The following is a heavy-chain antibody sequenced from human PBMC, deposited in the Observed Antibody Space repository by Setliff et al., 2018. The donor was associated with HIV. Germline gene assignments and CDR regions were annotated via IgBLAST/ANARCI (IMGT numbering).Heavy chain of an antibody. CDR3: EAATVGQTGYYGIDV. V-gene: IGHV4-59*04. J-gene: IGHJ6*02. Sequence: PSETLSLTCTVSGGSISTYYWGWIRQPPGKGLEWIGNIYQSGTTFYNASLRSRVTMSVDTSKNQFSLKLNFVTAADTAVYYCEAATVGQTGYYGIDVWGQGTAVTVSS. CDR1: GGSISTYY. D-gene: IGHD1-26*01. CDR2: IYQSGTT.